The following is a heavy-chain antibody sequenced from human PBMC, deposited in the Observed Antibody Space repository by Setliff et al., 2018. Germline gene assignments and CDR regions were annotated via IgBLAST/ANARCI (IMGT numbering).Heavy chain of an antibody. J-gene: IGHJ6*03. D-gene: IGHD3-22*01. CDR2: ISGSGGST. CDR1: GFTFSSYA. Sequence: GGSLRLSCAASGFTFSSYAISWVRQAPGKGLEWVSAISGSGGSTYYADSVKGRFTISRDNSKYTLYLQMNSLRAEDTAVYYCAKSLYFYDSSGYYYDRDYYYYMDVWGKGTTVTVSS. CDR3: AKSLYFYDSSGYYYDRDYYYYMDV. V-gene: IGHV3-23*01.